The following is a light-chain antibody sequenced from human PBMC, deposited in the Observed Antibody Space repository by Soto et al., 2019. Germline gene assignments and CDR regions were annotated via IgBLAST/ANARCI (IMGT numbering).Light chain of an antibody. CDR1: SSKW. V-gene: IGKV1-5*01. CDR2: DVS. J-gene: IGKJ2*02. Sequence: DIQMTQSPSTLAASVGDTVTMTCRSSSKWLAWYQKKPGKAPKLLIYDVSTLERGVPPRFSGSTSGAESTLTITGLQRDDLGTYYYEHTTGCTVGQGTKVDIK. CDR3: EHTTGCT.